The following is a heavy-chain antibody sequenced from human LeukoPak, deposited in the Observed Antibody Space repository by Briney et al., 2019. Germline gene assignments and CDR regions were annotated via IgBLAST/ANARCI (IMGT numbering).Heavy chain of an antibody. Sequence: HPAGSLRLSCAASGFTFSSDGLHWICQAPRKGLERVAFIRYDGSNKYYEDSVKGRFTISRDNSKNTLYLQMNSLKAEDTAVYYCAKDDNRRAVAGARPPVEYWGQGTLVTVSS. CDR2: IRYDGSNK. V-gene: IGHV3-30*02. J-gene: IGHJ4*02. D-gene: IGHD6-19*01. CDR3: AKDDNRRAVAGARPPVEY. CDR1: GFTFSSDG.